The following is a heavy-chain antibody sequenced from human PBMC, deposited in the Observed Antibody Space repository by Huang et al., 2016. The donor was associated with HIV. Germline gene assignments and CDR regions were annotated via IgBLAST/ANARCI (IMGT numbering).Heavy chain of an antibody. CDR3: ARHFGSWSGYFDS. V-gene: IGHV4-39*01. CDR1: GGSITDSNYY. D-gene: IGHD3-10*01. Sequence: QLQLQESGPGLVRPSETLSLICTVSGGSITDSNYYWGWFRQPPGKGLEWIGSIYYSGDTDSNPSLKSRVTMSVDTSKNRFSLDIRSVAVADTAIYYCARHFGSWSGYFDSWGQGTLVPVSS. J-gene: IGHJ4*02. CDR2: IYYSGDT.